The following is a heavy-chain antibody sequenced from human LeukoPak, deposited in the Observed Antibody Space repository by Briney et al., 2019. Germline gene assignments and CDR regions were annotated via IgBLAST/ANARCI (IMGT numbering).Heavy chain of an antibody. CDR2: IGGSGGST. CDR1: GFTVSSNY. CDR3: AKKKRELRGFDY. V-gene: IGHV3-23*01. D-gene: IGHD1-7*01. Sequence: GGSLRLSCAASGFTVSSNYMSWVRQAPGKGLKWVSVIGGSGGSTYYADSVKGRFTISRDNSKNTLYLQMSSLRAEDTAVYYCAKKKRELRGFDYWGQGTLVTVSS. J-gene: IGHJ4*02.